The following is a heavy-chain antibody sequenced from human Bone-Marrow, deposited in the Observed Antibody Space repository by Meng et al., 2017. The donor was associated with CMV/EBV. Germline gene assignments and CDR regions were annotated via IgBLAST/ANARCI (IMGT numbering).Heavy chain of an antibody. CDR2: INHSGSA. Sequence: SETLSLTCAVYGGSLSGYYWSWIRQPPGKGLEWIGEINHSGSANYNPSLKSRVTISVDTSKNQFSLKVNSLTAADTAVYYCALTTDNWFDPWGHGTLVTVSS. CDR3: ALTTDNWFDP. J-gene: IGHJ5*02. D-gene: IGHD4-11*01. CDR1: GGSLSGYY. V-gene: IGHV4-34*01.